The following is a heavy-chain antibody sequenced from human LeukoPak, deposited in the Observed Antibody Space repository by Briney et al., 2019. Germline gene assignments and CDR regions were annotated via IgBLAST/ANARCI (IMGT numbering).Heavy chain of an antibody. CDR2: INQNGSEI. D-gene: IGHD1-14*01. V-gene: IGHV3-7*01. CDR1: GFTFSNYW. J-gene: IGHJ4*02. Sequence: PGGSLRLSCAASGFTFSNYWMSWVRQAPGKRLEWVVNINQNGSEIYYVDSVKGRFTISRDNAKNSLYLQMNTLRAEDTALYYCARDPLTQNDYWGQGTLVTVSS. CDR3: ARDPLTQNDY.